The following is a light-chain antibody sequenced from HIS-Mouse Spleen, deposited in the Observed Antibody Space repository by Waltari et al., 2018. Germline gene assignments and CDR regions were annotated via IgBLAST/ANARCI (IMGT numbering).Light chain of an antibody. Sequence: QSALTQPRSVSGSPGQSVTISCTGTSSDVGGYNYVSWYQQPPGKAPNLMIYDVSKRPSGVPDRFSGSKSGNTASLTISGLQAEDEADYYCCSYAGSYTGVFGTGTKVTVL. V-gene: IGLV2-11*01. CDR1: SSDVGGYNY. J-gene: IGLJ1*01. CDR3: CSYAGSYTGV. CDR2: DVS.